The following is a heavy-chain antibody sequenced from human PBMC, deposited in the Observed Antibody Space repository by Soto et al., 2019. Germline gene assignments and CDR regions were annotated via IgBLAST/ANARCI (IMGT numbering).Heavy chain of an antibody. CDR2: MYTKERT. J-gene: IGHJ5*02. V-gene: IGHV4-4*07. CDR3: ARDDYKDGGNNWFDP. CDR1: GGSITNYY. Sequence: SETLSLTCTVSGGSITNYYWSWIRQPAGKGLEWIGRMYTKERTNYNLSLKSRVTMSVDTSKNQFSLKLNAVTAADTAVYYCARDDYKDGGNNWFDPWGQGTLVTVSS. D-gene: IGHD3-16*01.